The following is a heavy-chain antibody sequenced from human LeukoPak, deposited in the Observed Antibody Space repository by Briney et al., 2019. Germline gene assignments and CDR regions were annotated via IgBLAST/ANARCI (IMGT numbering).Heavy chain of an antibody. V-gene: IGHV3-30*03. Sequence: GRSLRLSCAASGFTFSSYGMHWVRQAPGKGLEWVAVISYDGSNKYYADSVKGRFTISRDNSKNTLYLQMNSLRAEDTAVYYCARDITYYYDSSGYPYPLGYYYYGMDVWGQGTTVTVSS. J-gene: IGHJ6*02. D-gene: IGHD3-22*01. CDR2: ISYDGSNK. CDR1: GFTFSSYG. CDR3: ARDITYYYDSSGYPYPLGYYYYGMDV.